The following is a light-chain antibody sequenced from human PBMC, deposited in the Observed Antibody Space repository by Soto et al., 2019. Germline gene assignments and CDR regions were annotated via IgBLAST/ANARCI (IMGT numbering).Light chain of an antibody. J-gene: IGKJ1*01. CDR3: QQYNSYSWT. V-gene: IGKV3-15*01. CDR1: QSVSDK. CDR2: HAS. Sequence: EIVMTQSPATVSVSPGERATLSCRAGQSVSDKLARYQQKPGQAPRLLIYHASARATGIPARFSGSGSGTEFTLTISSLQPDDFATYYCQQYNSYSWTFGQGTKVDNK.